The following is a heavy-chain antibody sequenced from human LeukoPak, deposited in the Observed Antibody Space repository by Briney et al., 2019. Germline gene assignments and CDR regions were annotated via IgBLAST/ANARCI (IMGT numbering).Heavy chain of an antibody. CDR2: ISSSSSAI. CDR1: GFTCSSYS. J-gene: IGHJ4*02. D-gene: IGHD3-3*01. V-gene: IGHV3-48*01. CDR3: ASESTLRFLEWSPSFDY. Sequence: GGSLRLSCAASGFTCSSYSMNWVRQAPGKGLEWVSYISSSSSAIYYADSVKGRFTISRDNAKNSLYLQMNSLRAEDTAVYYCASESTLRFLEWSPSFDYWGQGTLVTVSS.